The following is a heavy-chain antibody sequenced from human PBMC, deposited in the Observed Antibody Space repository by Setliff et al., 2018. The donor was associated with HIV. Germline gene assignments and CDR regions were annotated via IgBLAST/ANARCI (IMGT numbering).Heavy chain of an antibody. CDR1: GYTFTSYY. V-gene: IGHV1-46*01. Sequence: GASVKVSCKASGYTFTSYYIHWVRQAPGQGLEWMGVIHPSGGSTSYAQSFQDRVTMTRDTSTSTVYMELSNLRSDDSAVYYCARAGGGATDQAFDIWGQGTMVTVSS. J-gene: IGHJ3*02. CDR3: ARAGGGATDQAFDI. D-gene: IGHD2-2*01. CDR2: IHPSGGST.